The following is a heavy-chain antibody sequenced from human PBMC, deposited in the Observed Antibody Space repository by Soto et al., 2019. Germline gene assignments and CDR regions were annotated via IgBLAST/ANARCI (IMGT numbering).Heavy chain of an antibody. Sequence: SETLSLTCAVSSGSISSSNWWSCVRQPPGKGLEWIGEIYHSGSTNYNPSLKSRVTISVDKSKNQFSLKLSSVTAADTAVYYCARSGLAARQIDYWGQGTLVTVSS. CDR3: ARSGLAARQIDY. V-gene: IGHV4-4*02. CDR2: IYHSGST. D-gene: IGHD6-6*01. CDR1: SGSISSSNW. J-gene: IGHJ4*02.